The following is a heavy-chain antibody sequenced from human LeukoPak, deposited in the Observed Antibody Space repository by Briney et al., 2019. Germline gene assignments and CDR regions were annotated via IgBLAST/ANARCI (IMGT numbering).Heavy chain of an antibody. CDR1: GFTLSTNA. Sequence: GALRLSCLTSGFTLSTNAMSWVRQAPEKGLAWVSYISSSGTTIYYADSVKGRFTISRDNSKNTLHLQMNSLRVEDTAVYYCARETEAFDIWGQGTMVTVSS. CDR2: ISSSGTTI. J-gene: IGHJ3*02. CDR3: ARETEAFDI. V-gene: IGHV3-48*03.